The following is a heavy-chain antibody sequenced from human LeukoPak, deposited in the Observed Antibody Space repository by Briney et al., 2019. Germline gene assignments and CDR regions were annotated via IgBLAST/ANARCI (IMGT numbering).Heavy chain of an antibody. D-gene: IGHD1-7*01. CDR3: ARGTVITGTTAYYFDY. V-gene: IGHV3-53*01. J-gene: IGHJ4*02. CDR2: IYSGGST. Sequence: GGSPRLSCAASGFTVSSNYMSWVRQAPGKGLEWVSVIYSGGSTYYADSVKGRFTISRDNSKNTLYLQMNSLRAEDTAVYYCARGTVITGTTAYYFDYWGQGTLVTVSS. CDR1: GFTVSSNY.